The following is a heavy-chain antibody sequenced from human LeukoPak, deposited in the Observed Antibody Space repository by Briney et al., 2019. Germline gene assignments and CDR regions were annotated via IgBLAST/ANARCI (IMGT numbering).Heavy chain of an antibody. CDR3: ARDRSAHIYFDY. J-gene: IGHJ4*02. CDR1: GFTFSSYW. Sequence: PGGSLRLSCAASGFTFSSYWMSWVRQAPGKGLEWVANIKQDGSEKYYVDSVKGRFAISRDNAKNSLYLQMNSLRAEDTAVYYWARDRSAHIYFDYWGQGTLVTVSS. V-gene: IGHV3-7*01. CDR2: IKQDGSEK. D-gene: IGHD2-21*01.